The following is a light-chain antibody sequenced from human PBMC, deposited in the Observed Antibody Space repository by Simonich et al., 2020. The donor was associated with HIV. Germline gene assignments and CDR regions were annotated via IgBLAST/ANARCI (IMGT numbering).Light chain of an antibody. CDR1: SSDVGLYDY. J-gene: IGLJ3*02. V-gene: IGLV2-14*03. CDR2: DVI. CDR3: SSYTSSSTRV. Sequence: QSTLTQPASVSGSPGQSITISCTGTSSDVGLYDYVSWYQQHPGKAPKLMIDDVIKRPSGVSNRFSGSKSGNTASLTISGLQAEDEANYYCSSYTSSSTRVFGGGTKLTVL.